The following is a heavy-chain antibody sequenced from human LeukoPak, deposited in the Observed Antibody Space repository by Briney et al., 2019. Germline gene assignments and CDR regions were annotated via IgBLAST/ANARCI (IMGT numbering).Heavy chain of an antibody. V-gene: IGHV3-73*01. CDR2: IRSKANNDAT. J-gene: IGHJ4*02. Sequence: GGSLRLSCAASGFTFSGSAMHWVRQASGKGLEWVGRIRSKANNDATAYAASVKGRFTISRDDSKNTAYLHMNSLKTEDTAVYYCTRPDDYGDYWGQGTLVTVSS. CDR1: GFTFSGSA. CDR3: TRPDDYGDY.